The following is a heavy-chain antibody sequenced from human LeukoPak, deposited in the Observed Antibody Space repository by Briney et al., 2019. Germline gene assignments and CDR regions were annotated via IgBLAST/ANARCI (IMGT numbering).Heavy chain of an antibody. CDR2: INTDGSST. CDR1: GFTFSSYW. Sequence: GGSLRLSCAASGFTFSSYWMHWVRQAPGKGLVWVSRINTDGSSTSYADSVKGRFTISRDNAKSTLYLQMNSLRAEDTAVYYCARDRPHMTLYYMDVWGKGTMVTVSS. J-gene: IGHJ6*03. V-gene: IGHV3-74*01. CDR3: ARDRPHMTLYYMDV.